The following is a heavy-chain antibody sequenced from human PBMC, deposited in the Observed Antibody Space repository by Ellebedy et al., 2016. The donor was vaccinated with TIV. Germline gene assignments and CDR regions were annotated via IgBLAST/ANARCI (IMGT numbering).Heavy chain of an antibody. Sequence: GGSLRLXXAASGFTFSSYSMNWVRQAPGKGLEWVAVISYDGSNKYYADSVKGRFTISRDNSKNTLYLQMNSLRAEDTAVYYCARGAERQLVSPLRYWGQGTLVTVSS. V-gene: IGHV3-30*03. D-gene: IGHD6-13*01. CDR1: GFTFSSYS. J-gene: IGHJ4*02. CDR2: ISYDGSNK. CDR3: ARGAERQLVSPLRY.